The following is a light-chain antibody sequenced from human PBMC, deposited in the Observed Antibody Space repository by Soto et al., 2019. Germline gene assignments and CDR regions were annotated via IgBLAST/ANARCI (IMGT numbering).Light chain of an antibody. V-gene: IGKV1-5*03. CDR1: QGISSW. CDR2: KAS. CDR3: QQYNSFVLT. J-gene: IGKJ3*01. Sequence: DIQMTQSPSTLSASVGDRVTITCRASQGISSWLAWYQQKPGKAPKLLIYKASNLETGVPSRFSGSGSGTEFTLTISSLQPDDFATYYCQQYNSFVLTFGPGTTVDAK.